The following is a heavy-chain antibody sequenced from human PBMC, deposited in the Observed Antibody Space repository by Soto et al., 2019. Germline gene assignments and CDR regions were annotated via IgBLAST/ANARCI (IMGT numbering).Heavy chain of an antibody. CDR1: GFTFSSYG. CDR2: ISYDGSNK. J-gene: IGHJ6*02. D-gene: IGHD5-18*01. Sequence: GSLRLSCAASGFTFSSYGMHWVRQAPGKGLEWVAVISYDGSNKYYADSVKGRFTISRDNSKNTLYLQMNSLRAEDTAVYYCAKPDTAMAFYYYYGMDVWGQGTTVTVSS. CDR3: AKPDTAMAFYYYYGMDV. V-gene: IGHV3-30*18.